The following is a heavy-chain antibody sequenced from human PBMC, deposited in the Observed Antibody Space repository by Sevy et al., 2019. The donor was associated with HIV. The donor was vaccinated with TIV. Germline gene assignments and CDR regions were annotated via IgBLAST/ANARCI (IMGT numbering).Heavy chain of an antibody. D-gene: IGHD3-22*01. CDR2: FDPEDGET. CDR3: ATTKDYYESSGSPFDY. CDR1: GYTLTKLS. J-gene: IGHJ4*02. V-gene: IGHV1-24*01. Sequence: ASVKVSCKVSGYTLTKLSMHWVRQGPGKGLEWMGSFDPEDGETIYAQKFQGRVTMNEDTSTDTAHMELRSLKSEDTAVYYCATTKDYYESSGSPFDYWGQGTLVTVSS.